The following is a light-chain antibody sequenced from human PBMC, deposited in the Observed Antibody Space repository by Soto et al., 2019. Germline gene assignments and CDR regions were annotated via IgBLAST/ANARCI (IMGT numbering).Light chain of an antibody. CDR3: CAYAGSFVYV. CDR1: ITDIGGYNY. CDR2: DIS. V-gene: IGLV2-11*01. Sequence: QPVLTQPRSVSGSPGQSVTISCAGTITDIGGYNYVSWYQSHPGKAPKLVIYDISERPSGVPDRFYGSKSGNTASLTISGLQADDEADYFCCAYAGSFVYVFGTGTKLTVL. J-gene: IGLJ1*01.